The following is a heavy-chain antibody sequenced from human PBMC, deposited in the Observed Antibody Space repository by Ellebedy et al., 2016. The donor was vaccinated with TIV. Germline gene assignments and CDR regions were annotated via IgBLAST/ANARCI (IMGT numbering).Heavy chain of an antibody. CDR2: MNPEIGST. CDR3: ARAVRHILYMDV. Sequence: ASVKVSXXASGYTFNNYDINWVRQAPGQGLEWMGWMNPEIGSTGYAQKFQGRVTMTRDSSMETAYLELNGLRYADTAVYYCARAVRHILYMDVWGRGTPVTVSS. D-gene: IGHD2-21*01. V-gene: IGHV1-8*01. J-gene: IGHJ6*03. CDR1: GYTFNNYD.